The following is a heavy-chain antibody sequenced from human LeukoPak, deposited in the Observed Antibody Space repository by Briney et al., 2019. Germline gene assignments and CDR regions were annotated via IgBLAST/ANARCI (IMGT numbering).Heavy chain of an antibody. J-gene: IGHJ6*02. CDR3: ARYTWGNYGDRLDFYGMDV. D-gene: IGHD4-17*01. CDR2: IRYDGSNK. Sequence: GGSLRLSCAASGFTFSSYGMHWVRQAPGKGLEWVAFIRYDGSNKYYADSVKGRFTISRDNSKNTLYLQMNSLRAEDTAVYYCARYTWGNYGDRLDFYGMDVWGQGTTVTVSS. CDR1: GFTFSSYG. V-gene: IGHV3-30*02.